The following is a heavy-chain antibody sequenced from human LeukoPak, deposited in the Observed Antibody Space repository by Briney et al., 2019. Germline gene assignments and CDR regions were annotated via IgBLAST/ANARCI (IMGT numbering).Heavy chain of an antibody. J-gene: IGHJ4*02. CDR3: AGGGYSYGVDYFDY. Sequence: PSETLSLTCTVSGGSISSYYWSWIRQPAGKGLEWIGRIYTSGSTNYNPSLKSRVTMSVDTSKNQFSLKLSSVTAADTAVYYCAGGGYSYGVDYFDYWGQGTLVTVSS. CDR1: GGSISSYY. CDR2: IYTSGST. V-gene: IGHV4-4*07. D-gene: IGHD5-18*01.